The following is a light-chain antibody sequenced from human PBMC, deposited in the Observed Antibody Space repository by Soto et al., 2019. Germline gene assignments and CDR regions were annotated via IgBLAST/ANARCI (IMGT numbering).Light chain of an antibody. Sequence: QSVLAQPASVSGSPGQSIAISCTGTSSDVGGYSYVSWYQQQPGKAPKLVISDVSNRPSGVSDRFSGSKSGNTASLTISGPQTEKGADYYCPSNTTSTTYVLGTGTKVTL. J-gene: IGLJ1*01. CDR2: DVS. CDR3: PSNTTSTTYV. CDR1: SSDVGGYSY. V-gene: IGLV2-14*01.